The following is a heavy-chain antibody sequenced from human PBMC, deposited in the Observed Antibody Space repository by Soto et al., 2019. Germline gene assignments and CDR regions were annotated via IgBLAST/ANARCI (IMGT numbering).Heavy chain of an antibody. CDR3: ASPKIAFYNWYDP. J-gene: IGHJ5*02. CDR2: IYYSGST. D-gene: IGHD3-3*02. Sequence: PSETLSLTCTVSGRSITSSSYYWGWILHPPGKGLEWIGSIYYSGSTYYNPSLKSRVTISVDTSKNQFSLKLSSVTAADTAVYYCASPKIAFYNWYDPWGQGTLITVYS. CDR1: GRSITSSSYY. V-gene: IGHV4-39*01.